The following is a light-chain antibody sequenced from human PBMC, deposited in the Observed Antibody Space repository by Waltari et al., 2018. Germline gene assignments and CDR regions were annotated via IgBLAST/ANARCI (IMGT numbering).Light chain of an antibody. V-gene: IGKV3-11*01. CDR1: QTVGTY. CDR3: QQRINWPLT. Sequence: EIVLTQSPATLSWSPGARATLSCRTSQTVGTYLIWYQQKPGQAPRVLIYDASNRATGIPARFSGSGSGTDFTLTISSLEPEDFAVYYCQQRINWPLTFGQGTKVEI. CDR2: DAS. J-gene: IGKJ1*01.